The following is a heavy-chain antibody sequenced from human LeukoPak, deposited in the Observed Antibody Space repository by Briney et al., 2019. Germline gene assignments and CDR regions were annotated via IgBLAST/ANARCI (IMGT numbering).Heavy chain of an antibody. CDR2: INHSGST. D-gene: IGHD6-13*01. Sequence: SETLSLTCAVYGGSFSGYYWSWIRQPPGKGLEWIGEINHSGSTNYNPSLKSRVTISVDTSKNQFSLKLSSVAAADTAKYYCATDKGPYSGSWYPNWFDPWGQGTLVTVSS. CDR1: GGSFSGYY. J-gene: IGHJ5*02. V-gene: IGHV4-34*01. CDR3: ATDKGPYSGSWYPNWFDP.